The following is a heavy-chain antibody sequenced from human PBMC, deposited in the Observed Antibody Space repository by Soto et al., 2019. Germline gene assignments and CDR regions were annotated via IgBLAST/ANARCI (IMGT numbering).Heavy chain of an antibody. Sequence: PGGSLRLSCAASGFTFSRDGKSWVRQAPGKGLEWVSLITDNGGSTYYADSVKGRFTISRDYTKNTLFLQMNSLRAEDTAVYYCAKERATTTAFDYWGQGALVTVSS. CDR2: ITDNGGST. D-gene: IGHD4-17*01. V-gene: IGHV3-23*01. J-gene: IGHJ4*02. CDR3: AKERATTTAFDY. CDR1: GFTFSRDG.